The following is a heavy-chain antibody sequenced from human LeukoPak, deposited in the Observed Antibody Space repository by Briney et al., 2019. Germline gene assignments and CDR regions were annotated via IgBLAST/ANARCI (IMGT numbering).Heavy chain of an antibody. V-gene: IGHV1-46*01. CDR3: AREERYSSGWTPIYDY. Sequence: ASVTVSCKASGYTFTSYYMHWVRQAPGQGLEWMGIINPSGGSTSYAQKFQGRVTMTRDMSTSTVYMELSSLRSEDTAVYYCAREERYSSGWTPIYDYWGQGTLVTVSS. CDR1: GYTFTSYY. J-gene: IGHJ4*02. CDR2: INPSGGST. D-gene: IGHD6-19*01.